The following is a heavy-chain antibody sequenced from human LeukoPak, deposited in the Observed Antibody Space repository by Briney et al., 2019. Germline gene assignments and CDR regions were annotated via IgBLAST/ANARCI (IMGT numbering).Heavy chain of an antibody. D-gene: IGHD6-13*01. V-gene: IGHV3-7*03. J-gene: IGHJ4*02. Sequence: PGGSLRLSCAASGFTFSSYEMNWVRQAPGKGLEWVANIKQDGSEKNYVDSVKGRFTISRDNSKNTLYLQMNSLRAEDTAVYYCAKSSRIAAAGFFDYWGQGTLVTVSS. CDR1: GFTFSSYE. CDR3: AKSSRIAAAGFFDY. CDR2: IKQDGSEK.